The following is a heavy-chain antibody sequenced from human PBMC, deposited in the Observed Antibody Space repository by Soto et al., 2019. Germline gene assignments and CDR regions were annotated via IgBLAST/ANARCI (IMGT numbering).Heavy chain of an antibody. Sequence: QVQLVQSGAEVKKPGASVKVSCKASGYTFTSYGISWVRQAPGQGLEWMGWISAYNGNTNYAQKLQGRVTMTTDTATSTAYMELRSLRSDDTAVDYWAIIAAPGTQFADYYYYYGMDVWGQGTTVTVSS. CDR1: GYTFTSYG. D-gene: IGHD6-13*01. J-gene: IGHJ6*02. V-gene: IGHV1-18*01. CDR3: AIIAAPGTQFADYYYYYGMDV. CDR2: ISAYNGNT.